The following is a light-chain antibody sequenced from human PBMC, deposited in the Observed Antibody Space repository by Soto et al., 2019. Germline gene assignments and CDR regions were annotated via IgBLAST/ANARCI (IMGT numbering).Light chain of an antibody. J-gene: IGKJ4*01. CDR2: SAS. Sequence: EVLMTQSPATLSTSPGEGATLSCRASQGVGRSVAWYQQTPGQSPRLLIYSASTRASGVPARFSGSGSGTEFTLTISSLQSEDFAVYSCQQYYYWPLTFGGGTKLEIK. CDR3: QQYYYWPLT. V-gene: IGKV3-15*01. CDR1: QGVGRS.